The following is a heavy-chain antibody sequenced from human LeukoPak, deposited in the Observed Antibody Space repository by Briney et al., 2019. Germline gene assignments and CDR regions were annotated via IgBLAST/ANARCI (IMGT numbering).Heavy chain of an antibody. Sequence: GGSLRLFCAASGFTFSYYSMKWVRQAPGKGLEWVAAISRTSSYIYYSDSVKGRFTISRDHAENSVYLQMDSLRAEDTAVYYCARDERRFCSDGSCYPGDYWGQGTLVTVSS. CDR3: ARDERRFCSDGSCYPGDY. J-gene: IGHJ4*02. V-gene: IGHV3-21*01. CDR1: GFTFSYYS. CDR2: ISRTSSYI. D-gene: IGHD2-15*01.